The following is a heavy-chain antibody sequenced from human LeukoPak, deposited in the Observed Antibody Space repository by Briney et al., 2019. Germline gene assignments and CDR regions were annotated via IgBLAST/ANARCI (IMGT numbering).Heavy chain of an antibody. V-gene: IGHV4-34*01. CDR3: ARGMSH. Sequence: PSETLSLTCAVYGGSFSGYYCSWIRQPPGKGLEWIGEINHSGSTNYNPSLKSRVTISVDTSKNQFSLKLSSVTAADTAVYYCARGMSHWGQGTLVTVSS. CDR2: INHSGST. CDR1: GGSFSGYY. J-gene: IGHJ4*02.